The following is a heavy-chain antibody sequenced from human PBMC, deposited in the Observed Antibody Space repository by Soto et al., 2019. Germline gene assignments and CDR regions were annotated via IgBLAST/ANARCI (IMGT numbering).Heavy chain of an antibody. Sequence: ASVKVSCKASGGTFSSYAISWVRQAPGQGLEWMGGIIPIFGTANYAQKFQGRVTITADESTSTAYMELSSLRSEDTAVYYCARAPVGVVTADYYYYYYGMDVWGQGTTVTVSS. CDR3: ARAPVGVVTADYYYYYYGMDV. D-gene: IGHD2-21*02. J-gene: IGHJ6*02. V-gene: IGHV1-69*13. CDR1: GGTFSSYA. CDR2: IIPIFGTA.